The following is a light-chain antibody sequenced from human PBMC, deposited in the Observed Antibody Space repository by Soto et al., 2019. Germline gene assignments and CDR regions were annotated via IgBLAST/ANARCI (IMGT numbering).Light chain of an antibody. Sequence: IQITQSPSTLSASVGDRVTITCRASQSVTTWLAWYQQKPGKAPKLLIYKASNLESGLPSRFTGSGSGTEFTLTISSLQSDDFATYYCQQYSTYPITFGQGTRLEI. J-gene: IGKJ5*01. V-gene: IGKV1-5*03. CDR3: QQYSTYPIT. CDR1: QSVTTW. CDR2: KAS.